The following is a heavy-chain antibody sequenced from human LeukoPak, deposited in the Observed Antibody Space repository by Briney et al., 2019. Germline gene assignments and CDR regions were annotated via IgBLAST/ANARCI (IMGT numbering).Heavy chain of an antibody. Sequence: ASVKVSCKASGGTFSSYAISWVRQAPGQGLEWMGRIITILGIANYAQKFQGRVTITADKSTSTAYMELSSLRSEDTAVYYCARDRLINTAMVSGYYYYGMDVWGQGTTVTVSS. J-gene: IGHJ6*02. D-gene: IGHD5-18*01. CDR3: ARDRLINTAMVSGYYYYGMDV. CDR2: IITILGIA. CDR1: GGTFSSYA. V-gene: IGHV1-69*04.